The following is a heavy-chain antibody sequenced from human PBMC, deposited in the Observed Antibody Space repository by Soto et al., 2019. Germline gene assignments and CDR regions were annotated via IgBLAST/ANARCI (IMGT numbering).Heavy chain of an antibody. Sequence: ASVKVSCKVSGYTLTELSMHWVRQAPGKGLEWMGGFDPEDGETIYAQKLLGRVTMTTGTSTSTAYMELRSLRSDDTAVYYCARGGDYYDSSGLDYWGQGTLVTVSS. D-gene: IGHD3-22*01. J-gene: IGHJ4*02. CDR3: ARGGDYYDSSGLDY. V-gene: IGHV1-24*01. CDR2: FDPEDGET. CDR1: GYTLTELS.